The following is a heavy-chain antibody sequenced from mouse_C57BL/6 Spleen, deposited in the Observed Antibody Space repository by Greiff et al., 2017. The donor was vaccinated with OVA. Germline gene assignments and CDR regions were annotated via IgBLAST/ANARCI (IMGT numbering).Heavy chain of an antibody. CDR2: IDPSDSYT. Sequence: VQLQQPGAELVKPGASVKLSCKASGYTFTSYWMQWVKQRPGQGLEWIGEIDPSDSYTNYNQKFKGKATLTVDTSSSTAYMQLSSLTSEDSAVYYCARATMVKGYFDVWGTGTTVTVSS. J-gene: IGHJ1*03. CDR1: GYTFTSYW. CDR3: ARATMVKGYFDV. D-gene: IGHD2-2*01. V-gene: IGHV1-50*01.